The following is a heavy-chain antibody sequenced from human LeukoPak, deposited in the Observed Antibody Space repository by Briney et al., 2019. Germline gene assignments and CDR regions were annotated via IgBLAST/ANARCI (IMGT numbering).Heavy chain of an antibody. CDR3: ARDLYGNTAMAKGFDY. CDR2: ISSSSSYI. V-gene: IGHV3-21*01. Sequence: PGGSLRLSCAASGFXFSSYSINWVRQAPGKGLEWVSSISSSSSYIYYADSVKGRFTISRDNAKNSLYLQMNSLRAEDTAVYYCARDLYGNTAMAKGFDYWGQGTLVTVSS. J-gene: IGHJ4*02. CDR1: GFXFSSYS. D-gene: IGHD5-18*01.